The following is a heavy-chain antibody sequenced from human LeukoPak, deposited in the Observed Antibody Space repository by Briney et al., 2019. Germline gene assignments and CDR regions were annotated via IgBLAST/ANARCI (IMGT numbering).Heavy chain of an antibody. CDR3: ARRAGAYSHPYDY. D-gene: IGHD4/OR15-4a*01. CDR1: GSTVSDNS. J-gene: IGHJ4*02. Sequence: GGSLRLYCTVSGSTVSDNSMSWVRQAPGKGLEWVSFIYYDDRTHYSDSVKGRFTISRDNSKNTLYLQMNSLRAEDTAVYYCARRAGAYSHPYDYWGQGTLVTVSS. V-gene: IGHV3-53*01. CDR2: IYYDDRT.